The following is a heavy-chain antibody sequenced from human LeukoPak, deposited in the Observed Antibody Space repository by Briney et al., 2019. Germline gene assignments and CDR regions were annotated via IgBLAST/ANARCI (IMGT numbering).Heavy chain of an antibody. CDR2: VNLQGST. J-gene: IGHJ4*02. CDR3: AREGGPYRPLDY. CDR1: GGSISGTNW. V-gene: IGHV4-4*02. Sequence: PSGTLSLTCGVSGGSISGTNWWTWFRQPPGKGLEWIGEVNLQGSTNYNPSLKSRVAISVDKSENHISLKLTSVTAADTAVYYCAREGGPYRPLDYSGQGTLVTVAS.